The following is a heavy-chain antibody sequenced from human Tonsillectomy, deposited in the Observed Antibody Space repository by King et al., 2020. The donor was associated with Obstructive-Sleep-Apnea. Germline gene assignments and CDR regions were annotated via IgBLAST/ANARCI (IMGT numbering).Heavy chain of an antibody. V-gene: IGHV3-9*01. Sequence: VQLVESGGGLVQPGRSLRLSCAASGFTFDDYAMHWVRQAPGKGLEWVSGISWNSGSIGYADSVKGRFTISRDNAKNSLYLQMNSLRAEDTALYYCAKDTRQEYYDSSDAFDIWGQGTMVTVSS. J-gene: IGHJ3*02. CDR1: GFTFDDYA. D-gene: IGHD3-22*01. CDR2: ISWNSGSI. CDR3: AKDTRQEYYDSSDAFDI.